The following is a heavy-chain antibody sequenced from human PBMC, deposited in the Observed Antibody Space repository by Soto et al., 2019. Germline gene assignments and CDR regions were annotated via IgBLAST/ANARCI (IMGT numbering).Heavy chain of an antibody. Sequence: QVLLVQSGAEVKKPGSSMKVSCKTSGGSFSTFAISWVRLAPGQGLEWMGVFIPGFAAPTYAQRFQGRITIGGEELPRTASWEVKRLGTDHWAVYSCARDRIMGDNPSSYGMHVRGKGPTVPVPS. CDR1: GGSFSTFA. V-gene: IGHV1-69*12. D-gene: IGHD3-16*01. J-gene: IGHJ6*04. CDR2: FIPGFAAP. CDR3: ARDRIMGDNPSSYGMHV.